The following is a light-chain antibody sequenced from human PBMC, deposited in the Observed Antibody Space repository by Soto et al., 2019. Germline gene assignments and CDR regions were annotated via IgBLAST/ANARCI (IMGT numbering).Light chain of an antibody. J-gene: IGKJ4*01. Sequence: DIVMTQSPDSVAVSLGERSTINCKSSQSVLYSSNNKNYLAWYQQKPGQPPKLLIYWASTRESGVPDRFSGSGSGTDFTLTIISLQAEDVAVYYCQQYYSTLTFGGGTKVDIK. V-gene: IGKV4-1*01. CDR3: QQYYSTLT. CDR1: QSVLYSSNNKNY. CDR2: WAS.